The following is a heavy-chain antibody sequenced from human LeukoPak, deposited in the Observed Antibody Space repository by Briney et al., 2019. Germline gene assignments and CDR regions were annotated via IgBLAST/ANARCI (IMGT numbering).Heavy chain of an antibody. D-gene: IGHD3-22*01. V-gene: IGHV3-33*01. Sequence: GRSLRLSCAASRFTFSSYAMHWVRQAPGKGLEWVTVIWYDGSNKHYADSVKGRFTISRDNSKNTLYLQMDSLRAEDTAVYYCARAFGASSGYSVYYWGQGTLVTVSS. CDR2: IWYDGSNK. CDR1: RFTFSSYA. CDR3: ARAFGASSGYSVYY. J-gene: IGHJ4*02.